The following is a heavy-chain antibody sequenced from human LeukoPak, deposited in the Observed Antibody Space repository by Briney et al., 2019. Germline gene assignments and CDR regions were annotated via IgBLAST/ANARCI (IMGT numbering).Heavy chain of an antibody. D-gene: IGHD5-18*01. CDR2: ISAYNGNT. J-gene: IGHJ4*02. CDR3: ARLKRYSYGAYYFDY. CDR1: GYTFTSYG. Sequence: ASVKVSCKASGYTFTSYGISWVRQAPGQGLEWMGWISAYNGNTNYAQKLQGRVTMTTDTSTSTAYMELSSLRSEDTAVYYCARLKRYSYGAYYFDYWGQGTLVTVSS. V-gene: IGHV1-18*01.